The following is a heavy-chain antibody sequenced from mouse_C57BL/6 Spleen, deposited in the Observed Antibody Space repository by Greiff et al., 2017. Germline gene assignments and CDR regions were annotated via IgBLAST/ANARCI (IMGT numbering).Heavy chain of an antibody. CDR2: INPNNGGT. V-gene: IGHV1-22*01. D-gene: IGHD2-3*01. CDR3: ARWGLYDGNYYFDY. J-gene: IGHJ2*01. CDR1: GYTFTDYN. Sequence: EVQLQQSGPELVKPGASVKMSCKASGYTFTDYNMHWVKQSHGKSLEWIGYINPNNGGTSYNQKFKGKATLTVNKSSSTAYMELRSLTSEDSAVYYCARWGLYDGNYYFDYWGQGTTLTVSS.